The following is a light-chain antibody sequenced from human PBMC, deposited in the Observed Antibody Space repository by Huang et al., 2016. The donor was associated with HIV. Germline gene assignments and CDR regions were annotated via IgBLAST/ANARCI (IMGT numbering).Light chain of an antibody. J-gene: IGKJ1*01. CDR1: QSISSY. CDR2: AAS. V-gene: IGKV1-39*01. Sequence: DIQMTQSPSSLSASVGERVTITCRASQSISSYLNWFQQKAGQAPKLLIHAASSWQSGVPSRFSGSGSGTDFTLTISSLQPEDFATYYGQQSYSTPRTFGQGTKVEIK. CDR3: QQSYSTPRT.